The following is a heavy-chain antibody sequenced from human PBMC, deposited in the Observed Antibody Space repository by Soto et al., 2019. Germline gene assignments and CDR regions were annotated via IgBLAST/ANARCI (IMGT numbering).Heavy chain of an antibody. V-gene: IGHV3-33*01. CDR1: GFTFSSYG. CDR3: ARDKYYYDSSGYYGTDY. Sequence: PGGSLRLSCAASGFTFSSYGMHWVRQAPGKGLERVAVIWYDGSNKYYADSVKGRFTISRDNSKNTLYLQMNSLRAEDTAVYYCARDKYYYDSSGYYGTDYWGQGTLVTVSS. J-gene: IGHJ4*02. D-gene: IGHD3-22*01. CDR2: IWYDGSNK.